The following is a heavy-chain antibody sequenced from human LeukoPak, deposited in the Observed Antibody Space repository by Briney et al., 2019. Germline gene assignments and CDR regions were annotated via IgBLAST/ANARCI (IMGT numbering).Heavy chain of an antibody. J-gene: IGHJ3*02. CDR2: INHSGST. CDR3: ARGYCSSPSCFIDAFDI. CDR1: GGSFSGYY. Sequence: KASETLSLTCAVYGGSFSGYYWSWIRQPPGKGLEWIGEINHSGSTNYNPSLKSRVTISVDTSKNQFSLKLSSVTAADTAVYYCARGYCSSPSCFIDAFDIWGQGTMVTVSS. D-gene: IGHD2-2*01. V-gene: IGHV4-34*01.